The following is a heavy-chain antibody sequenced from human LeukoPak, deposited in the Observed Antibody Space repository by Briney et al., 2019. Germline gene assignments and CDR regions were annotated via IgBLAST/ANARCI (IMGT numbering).Heavy chain of an antibody. V-gene: IGHV4-59*01. CDR1: GGFISSYY. D-gene: IGHD1-26*01. J-gene: IGHJ4*02. CDR3: AREGGEGATQTFDY. Sequence: NSSETLSLTCTVSGGFISSYYWSWIRQPPGKGLEWIGYIYYSGSTNYNPSLKSRVTISVDTSKNQFSLKLSSVTAADTAVYYCAREGGEGATQTFDYWGQGTLVTVSS. CDR2: IYYSGST.